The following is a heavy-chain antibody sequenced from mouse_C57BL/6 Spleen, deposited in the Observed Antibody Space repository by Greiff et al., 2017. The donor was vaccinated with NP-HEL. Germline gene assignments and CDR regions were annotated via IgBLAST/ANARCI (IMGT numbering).Heavy chain of an antibody. V-gene: IGHV1-55*01. Sequence: QVQLQQPGAELVKPGASVKMSCKASGYTFTSYWITWVKQRPGQGLEWIGDIYPGSGSTNYNEKFKSKATLTVDTSSSTAYMQLSSLTSEDSAVYYCARSQGGYDYDLEAWFAYWGQGTLVTVSA. CDR2: IYPGSGST. CDR1: GYTFTSYW. CDR3: ARSQGGYDYDLEAWFAY. D-gene: IGHD2-4*01. J-gene: IGHJ3*01.